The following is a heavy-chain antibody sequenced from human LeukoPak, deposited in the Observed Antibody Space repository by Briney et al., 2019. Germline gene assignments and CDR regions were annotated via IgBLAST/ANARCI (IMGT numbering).Heavy chain of an antibody. D-gene: IGHD6-13*01. V-gene: IGHV3-48*04. CDR3: ARVHSSSWLRPFDAFDI. J-gene: IGHJ3*02. CDR2: ISSSSSTI. Sequence: GGSLRLSCAASGFTFSSYSMNWVRQAPGKGLEWVSYISSSSSTIYYADSVKGRFTISRDNAKNSLYLQMNSLRAEDTAVYYCARVHSSSWLRPFDAFDIWGQGTMVTVSS. CDR1: GFTFSSYS.